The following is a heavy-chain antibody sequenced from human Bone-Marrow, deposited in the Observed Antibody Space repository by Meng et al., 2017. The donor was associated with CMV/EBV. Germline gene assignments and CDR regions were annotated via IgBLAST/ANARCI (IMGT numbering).Heavy chain of an antibody. J-gene: IGHJ4*02. CDR2: ISYDGSNK. CDR1: GFTFSSYA. V-gene: IGHV3-30-3*01. CDR3: ATWGVQIDY. Sequence: GGSLRLSCAASGFTFSSYAMHWVRQAPGKGLEWAAVISYDGSNKYYADSVKGRFTISRDNSKNTLYLQMNSLRAEDTAVYYCATWGVQIDYWGQGTLVTVSS. D-gene: IGHD3-16*01.